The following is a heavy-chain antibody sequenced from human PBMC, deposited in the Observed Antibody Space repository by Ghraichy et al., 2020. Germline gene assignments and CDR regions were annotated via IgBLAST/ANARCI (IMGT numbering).Heavy chain of an antibody. CDR1: GDSISSHY. Sequence: SETLSLTCTVSGDSISSHYWSWIRQPPGKGLEWIGYIYSSGSTNYNPSLKSRVAMSLDTSKNQVSLKLSSVTAADTAVYYCASRIAAAGGHYFVYWGQGTLVTVSS. J-gene: IGHJ4*02. V-gene: IGHV4-4*09. CDR3: ASRIAAAGGHYFVY. D-gene: IGHD6-13*01. CDR2: IYSSGST.